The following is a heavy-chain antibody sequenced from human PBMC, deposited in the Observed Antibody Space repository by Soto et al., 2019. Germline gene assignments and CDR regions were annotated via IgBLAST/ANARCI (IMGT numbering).Heavy chain of an antibody. J-gene: IGHJ6*02. CDR2: TSYDGSSK. CDR3: AKDDLEWLVRGLGV. Sequence: PGGSLRLSCASSGFTLSSYGMHWVRQSPGKGLEWVAMTSYDGSSKYYGDSVKGRFTISRDNSKNTLYLQMNSLRAEDTAVYYCAKDDLEWLVRGLGVWGQGTTVTVSS. D-gene: IGHD6-19*01. V-gene: IGHV3-30*18. CDR1: GFTLSSYG.